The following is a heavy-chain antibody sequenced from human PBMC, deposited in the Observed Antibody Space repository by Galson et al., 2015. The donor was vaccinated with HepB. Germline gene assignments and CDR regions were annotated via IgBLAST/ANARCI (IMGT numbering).Heavy chain of an antibody. CDR1: GHTFTDYY. V-gene: IGHV1-2*02. CDR3: ARGELDYYFDY. CDR2: INGKSGGT. D-gene: IGHD1-1*01. Sequence: SVKVSCKASGHTFTDYYTHWMRQAPGQGLEWMGWINGKSGGTNYAQKFQGRVTMTRDTSISTAYMELSRLRSDDTAVYYCARGELDYYFDYWGQGTLVTVSS. J-gene: IGHJ4*02.